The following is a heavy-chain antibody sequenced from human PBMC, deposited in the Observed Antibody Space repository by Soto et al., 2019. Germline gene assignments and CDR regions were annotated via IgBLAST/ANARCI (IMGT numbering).Heavy chain of an antibody. Sequence: GASVKVSCKASGYTFTSYGISWVRQAPGQGPEWVGWVSAYIGTTYYAQKLQGRVTMTADTSTNTAYMELRSLRSDDTAVYYCARHRFNYYDDTVYYYFDYWGQGTLVTVSS. D-gene: IGHD3-22*01. CDR1: GYTFTSYG. V-gene: IGHV1-18*01. J-gene: IGHJ4*02. CDR3: ARHRFNYYDDTVYYYFDY. CDR2: VSAYIGTT.